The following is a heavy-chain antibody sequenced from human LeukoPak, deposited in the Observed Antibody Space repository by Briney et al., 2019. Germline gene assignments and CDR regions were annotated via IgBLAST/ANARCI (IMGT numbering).Heavy chain of an antibody. D-gene: IGHD5-24*01. V-gene: IGHV3-30*02. J-gene: IGHJ5*01. CDR3: AKDLGTPGYNFDC. CDR1: GFTFSDYD. CDR2: MRYDGSNK. Sequence: GGSLRLSCAASGFTFSDYDMHWVRQAPGKGLEWVAFMRYDGSNKFYADSVKGRFTISRDNSKNTLYLQMSSLRAEDMAVFYCAKDLGTPGYNFDCLGQGTLVTVSS.